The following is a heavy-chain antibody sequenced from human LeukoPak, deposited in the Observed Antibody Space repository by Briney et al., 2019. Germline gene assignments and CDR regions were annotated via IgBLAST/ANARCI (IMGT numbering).Heavy chain of an antibody. V-gene: IGHV4-4*07. D-gene: IGHD5-12*01. CDR3: ARDGDIVDTNDPYWFDP. CDR1: GGSISSNS. Sequence: PSETLSLTCNASGGSISSNSWSWIRRPAGKGLEWIGRIYTSGSTNYNPSLRSRVTMSVHTSKNQFSLKLSCVTAADTAGYYCARDGDIVDTNDPYWFDPWGQGTLVTVSS. CDR2: IYTSGST. J-gene: IGHJ5*02.